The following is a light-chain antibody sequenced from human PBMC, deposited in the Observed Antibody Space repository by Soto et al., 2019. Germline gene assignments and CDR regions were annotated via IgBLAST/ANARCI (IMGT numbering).Light chain of an antibody. Sequence: DIQLTQSPSFLSASVGDTVTITCRASQGISSYLAWYQQKSEKAPKLLIYTASTLQSRVPSRFSGSGSGTEFTLTISNLQPEDFATYYCLQVNSYPRTFGQGTKVEIK. V-gene: IGKV1-9*01. CDR3: LQVNSYPRT. J-gene: IGKJ1*01. CDR1: QGISSY. CDR2: TAS.